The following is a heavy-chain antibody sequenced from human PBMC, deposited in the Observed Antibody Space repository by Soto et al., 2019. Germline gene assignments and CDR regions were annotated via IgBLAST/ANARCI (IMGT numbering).Heavy chain of an antibody. J-gene: IGHJ2*01. D-gene: IGHD1-20*01. CDR1: GFTFSNYE. CDR3: ARLPTITGSASWYFDL. V-gene: IGHV3-48*03. CDR2: VISSDDTK. Sequence: QLVESGGALVQSGGSLRVSCAASGFTFSNYEMAWDRRAPGKGLEWVSYVISSDDTKSYSESVKGRFTISRDNSRNLLYLQMNSLRIEDTAVYYCARLPTITGSASWYFDLWGRGTLVIVSS.